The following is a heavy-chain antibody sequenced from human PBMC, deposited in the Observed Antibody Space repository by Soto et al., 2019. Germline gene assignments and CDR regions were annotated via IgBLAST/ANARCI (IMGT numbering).Heavy chain of an antibody. CDR3: ARVSPIFGVVTIGDNWFDP. D-gene: IGHD3-3*01. CDR2: IYHSGTT. CDR1: GDSISSGYY. Sequence: ETLSLTCAVSGDSISSGYYWAWIRQPPGKGLEWIGSIYHSGTTYYNPSLQSRVTISVDTSKNQFSLKLSSVTAADTAVYYCARVSPIFGVVTIGDNWFDPWGQGTLVTVSS. J-gene: IGHJ5*02. V-gene: IGHV4-38-2*01.